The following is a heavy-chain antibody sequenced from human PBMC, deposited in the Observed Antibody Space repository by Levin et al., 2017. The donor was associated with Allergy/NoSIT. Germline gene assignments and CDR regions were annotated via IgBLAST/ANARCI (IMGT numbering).Heavy chain of an antibody. D-gene: IGHD6-13*01. CDR3: ARDGGVAAGGTRFDY. CDR2: TYYRSKWYN. CDR1: GDSVSSSSVA. Sequence: NPSETLSLTCAISGDSVSSSSVAWNWIRQSPSRGLEWLGRTYYRSKWYNDYAVSVKSRITINPDTSQNQFSLQLNSMTPEDTAVYYCARDGGVAAGGTRFDYWGQGTLVTVSS. J-gene: IGHJ4*02. V-gene: IGHV6-1*01.